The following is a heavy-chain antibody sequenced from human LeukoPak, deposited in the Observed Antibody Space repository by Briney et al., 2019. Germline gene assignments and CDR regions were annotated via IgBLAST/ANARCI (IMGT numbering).Heavy chain of an antibody. Sequence: ASVKVSCKASGYTFTGYYMHWVRQAPGQGLEWMGWINPNSGGTNYAQKFQGRVTMTRDTSISTAYMELSRLRSDDTAVYYCARALPEDIVVVPAAIDYWGQGTLVTVSS. V-gene: IGHV1-2*02. J-gene: IGHJ4*02. CDR2: INPNSGGT. CDR1: GYTFTGYY. D-gene: IGHD2-2*01. CDR3: ARALPEDIVVVPAAIDY.